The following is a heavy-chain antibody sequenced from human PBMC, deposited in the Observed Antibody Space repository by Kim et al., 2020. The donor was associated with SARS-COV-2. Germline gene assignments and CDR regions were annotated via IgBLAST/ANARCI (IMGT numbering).Heavy chain of an antibody. V-gene: IGHV4-34*01. D-gene: IGHD2-2*01. CDR3: ARGTPARLYGMDV. Sequence: SETLSLTCAVYGGSFSGYYWSWIRQPPGKGLEWIGEINHSGSTNYNPSLKSRVTISVDTSKNQFSLKLSSVTAADTAVYYCARGTPARLYGMDVWGQGTTVTVSS. CDR1: GGSFSGYY. J-gene: IGHJ6*02. CDR2: INHSGST.